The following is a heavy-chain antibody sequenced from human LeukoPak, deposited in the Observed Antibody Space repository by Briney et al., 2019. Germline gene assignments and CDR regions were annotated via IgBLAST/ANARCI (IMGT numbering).Heavy chain of an antibody. CDR2: INNDGSSR. V-gene: IGHV3-74*01. D-gene: IGHD2-2*01. Sequence: GWSLRLSCAACGFIFSNYWMHWVRQAPGKGLVWVSRINNDGSSRNYADSVNGRFTIYSDNAMNTLYLQINSLRAEDTAVYYCARDCSCTSCYRSGLDPWGKGTLVTVSS. CDR1: GFIFSNYW. J-gene: IGHJ5*02. CDR3: ARDCSCTSCYRSGLDP.